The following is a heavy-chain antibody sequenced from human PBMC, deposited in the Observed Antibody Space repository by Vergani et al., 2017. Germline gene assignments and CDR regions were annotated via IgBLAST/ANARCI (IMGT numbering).Heavy chain of an antibody. J-gene: IGHJ4*02. V-gene: IGHV3-30*02. D-gene: IGHD3-16*01. CDR2: IQFDGSNQ. CDR1: GFTLSNYA. Sequence: QVQLVESGGGVVPRGGSLRLSCATSGFTLSNYAMQWIRQGPGKGLEFVAFIQFDGSNQYYADSVKGRFTLSRDFSKNTLYLQMNSLRTDDTATYYCAKHFRGWGINYWGQGTQVIVSS. CDR3: AKHFRGWGINY.